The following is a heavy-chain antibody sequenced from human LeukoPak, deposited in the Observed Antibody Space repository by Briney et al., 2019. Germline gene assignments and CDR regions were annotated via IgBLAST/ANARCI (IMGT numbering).Heavy chain of an antibody. J-gene: IGHJ4*02. CDR3: ARDTVTTRFDY. Sequence: WVRQMPGKGLEWMGIIYHSGSTYYNPSLKSRVTISVDRSKNQFSLKLSSVTAADTAVYYCARDTVTTRFDYWGQGTLVTVSS. CDR2: IYHSGST. V-gene: IGHV4-30-2*01. D-gene: IGHD4-11*01.